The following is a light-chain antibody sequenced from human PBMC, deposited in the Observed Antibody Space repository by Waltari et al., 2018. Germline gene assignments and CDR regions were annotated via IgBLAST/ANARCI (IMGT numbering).Light chain of an antibody. CDR3: QAWECTTVS. Sequence: SSELTQPPSVSVSPGQTATITCSGDPLQNKYVCWYQQKPGQSPILIIYEDTKRASGIPERFAGSNSGNTATLTISGTQGLDEADYCCQAWECTTVSFGGGTKLTVL. J-gene: IGLJ2*01. CDR1: PLQNKY. V-gene: IGLV3-1*01. CDR2: EDT.